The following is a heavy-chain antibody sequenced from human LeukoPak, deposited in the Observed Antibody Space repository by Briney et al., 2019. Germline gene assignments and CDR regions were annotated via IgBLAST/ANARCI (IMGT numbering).Heavy chain of an antibody. J-gene: IGHJ6*03. Sequence: GGSLRLSCAASGFPFSRYGMHWVRQAPGKGLEWVAVIWYDGSNKYYADSVKGRFTISRDNSKNTLYLQMNSLRAEDTAVYYCAKDGPPPYYYDSSGYMDVWGKGTTVTVSS. CDR3: AKDGPPPYYYDSSGYMDV. CDR1: GFPFSRYG. CDR2: IWYDGSNK. D-gene: IGHD3-22*01. V-gene: IGHV3-33*06.